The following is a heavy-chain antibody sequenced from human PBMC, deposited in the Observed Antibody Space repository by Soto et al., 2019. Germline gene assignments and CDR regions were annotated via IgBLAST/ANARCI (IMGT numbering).Heavy chain of an antibody. V-gene: IGHV4-39*02. CDR1: GGSISSSSYY. D-gene: IGHD1-26*01. J-gene: IGHJ5*02. Sequence: SETLSLTCTVSGGSISSSSYYWGWIRQPPGKGLEWIGSIYYSGSTYYNPSLKSRVTISVDTSKNQFSLKLSSVTAADTAVYYCAREGGSLNWFDPWGQGTLVTVSS. CDR2: IYYSGST. CDR3: AREGGSLNWFDP.